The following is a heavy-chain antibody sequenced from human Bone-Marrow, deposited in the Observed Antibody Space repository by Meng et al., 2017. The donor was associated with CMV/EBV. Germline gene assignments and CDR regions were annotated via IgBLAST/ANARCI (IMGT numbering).Heavy chain of an antibody. CDR2: IYSGGST. Sequence: GGTLRLPCTASGFTVSSNNMSWVRQAPGKGLEWVSVIYSGGSTYYADSVKGRFTISRANSKNTLYLQMNNLGAEDTAVYYCASSLHWGQGTLVTVSS. CDR3: ASSLH. CDR1: GFTVSSNN. J-gene: IGHJ4*02. V-gene: IGHV3-53*01.